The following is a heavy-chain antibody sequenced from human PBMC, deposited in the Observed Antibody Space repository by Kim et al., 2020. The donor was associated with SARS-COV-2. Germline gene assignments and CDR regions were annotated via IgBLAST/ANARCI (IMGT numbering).Heavy chain of an antibody. V-gene: IGHV1-69*13. J-gene: IGHJ4*02. D-gene: IGHD6-13*01. Sequence: SVKVSCKASGGTFSSYAISWVRQAPGQGLEWMGGIIPIFGTANYAQKFQGRVTITADESTSTAYMELSSLRSEDTAVYYCARGNSSWPFRGLWYYWGQGTLVTVSS. CDR3: ARGNSSWPFRGLWYY. CDR1: GGTFSSYA. CDR2: IIPIFGTA.